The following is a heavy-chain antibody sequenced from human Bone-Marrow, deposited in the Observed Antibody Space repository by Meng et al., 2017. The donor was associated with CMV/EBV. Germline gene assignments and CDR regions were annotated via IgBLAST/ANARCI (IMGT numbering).Heavy chain of an antibody. D-gene: IGHD3-3*01. CDR2: INHSGNT. V-gene: IGHV4-34*01. Sequence: SETLSLTCAVYGGSFSGYYWSWIRQPPGKGLEWIGEINHSGNTNYNPSLKSRVTISVDTSMNQFSLKLSSVTAADTAVYYCARGGALEWLLAHYYYGMDVWGQGTTVTVSS. CDR3: ARGGALEWLLAHYYYGMDV. CDR1: GGSFSGYY. J-gene: IGHJ6*02.